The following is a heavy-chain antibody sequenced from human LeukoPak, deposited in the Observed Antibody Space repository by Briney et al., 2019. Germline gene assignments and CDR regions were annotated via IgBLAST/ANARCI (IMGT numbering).Heavy chain of an antibody. Sequence: ASVKVSCKASGGTFSSYAISWVRQAPGQGLEWMGGIIPIFGTANYAQKFQGRVTITTDESTSTAYMELSSLRSEDTGVYYCATGTEAFGESRFRFDYWGQGTLVTASS. CDR3: ATGTEAFGESRFRFDY. CDR1: GGTFSSYA. J-gene: IGHJ4*02. CDR2: IIPIFGTA. V-gene: IGHV1-69*05. D-gene: IGHD3-10*01.